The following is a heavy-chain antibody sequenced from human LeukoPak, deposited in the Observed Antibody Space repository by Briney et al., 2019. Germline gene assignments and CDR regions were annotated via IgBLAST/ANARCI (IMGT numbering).Heavy chain of an antibody. CDR2: IYHRGST. J-gene: IGHJ4*02. D-gene: IGHD1-26*01. CDR1: GDSISSNSYY. CDR3: ARRGWDILFDF. V-gene: IGHV4-39*01. Sequence: SETLSLTCTVSGDSISSNSYYWDWLRQTPGKGLEWVGSIYHRGSTYYNPSLKSRVTISVDTSKNQFSLKMRSVTAADTAVYYCARRGWDILFDFWGQGTLVTVSS.